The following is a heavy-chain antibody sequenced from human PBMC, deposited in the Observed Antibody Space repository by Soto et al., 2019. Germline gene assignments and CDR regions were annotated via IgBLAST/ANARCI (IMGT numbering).Heavy chain of an antibody. CDR1: GGTFSGYA. D-gene: IGHD2-2*01. CDR2: IIPIFGTA. J-gene: IGHJ5*02. CDR3: ARGGSTTLVNWFDP. Sequence: ASVKVSCKASGGTFSGYAISWVRQAPGQGLEWMGGIIPIFGTANYAQKFQGRVTITADESTSTAYMELSSLRSEDTAVYYCARGGSTTLVNWFDPWGQGTLVTVSS. V-gene: IGHV1-69*13.